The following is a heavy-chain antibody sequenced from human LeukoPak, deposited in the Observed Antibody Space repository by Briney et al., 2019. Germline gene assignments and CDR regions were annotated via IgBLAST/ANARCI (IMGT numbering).Heavy chain of an antibody. V-gene: IGHV4-39*07. D-gene: IGHD6-19*01. CDR3: ARAPRIAVAGHYYFDY. Sequence: PSETLSLTCTVSGGSISSSSYYWGWIRQPPGKGLKWIGSSYYSGSTYYNPSLKNRVTITVDTSKNQLSLKLSSVTDADTAVYYCARAPRIAVAGHYYFDYWGQGTLVTVSS. J-gene: IGHJ4*02. CDR1: GGSISSSSYY. CDR2: SYYSGST.